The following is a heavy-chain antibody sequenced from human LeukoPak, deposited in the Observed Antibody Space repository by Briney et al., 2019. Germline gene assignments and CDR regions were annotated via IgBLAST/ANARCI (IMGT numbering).Heavy chain of an antibody. CDR1: GGSISSSSYY. D-gene: IGHD2-15*01. CDR3: ARSSGGSSRWFDP. CDR2: IYYSGST. V-gene: IGHV4-39*01. J-gene: IGHJ5*02. Sequence: SETLSLTCTVSGGSISSSSYYWGWIRQPPGKGLEWIGSIYYSGSTYYNPSLKSRVTISVDTSKNQFSLKLSSVTAADTAVYYCARSSGGSSRWFDPWGQGTLVTVSS.